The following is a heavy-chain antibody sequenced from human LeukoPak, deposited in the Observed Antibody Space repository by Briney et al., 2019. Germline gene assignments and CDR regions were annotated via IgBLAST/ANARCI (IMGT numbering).Heavy chain of an antibody. Sequence: GGSLRLSCAASGFTFTNYAMSWVRQAPGKGLDWVSAISGSGDSTYYADSVKGRFTISRDNSKNTLYLQLNSLRVEDTAVYYCAKDHTIVRGVISHFDYWGQGALVTVSS. J-gene: IGHJ4*02. CDR2: ISGSGDST. CDR3: AKDHTIVRGVISHFDY. CDR1: GFTFTNYA. V-gene: IGHV3-23*01. D-gene: IGHD3-10*01.